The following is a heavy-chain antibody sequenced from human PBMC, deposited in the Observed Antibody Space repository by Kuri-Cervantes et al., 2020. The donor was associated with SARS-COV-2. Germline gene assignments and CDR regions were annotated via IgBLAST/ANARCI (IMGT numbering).Heavy chain of an antibody. CDR2: IYPGDSDT. V-gene: IGHV5-51*01. Sequence: GGSLRLSCTGSGYSFTSYWIGWVRQMPGKGLEWMGIIYPGDSDTRYSPSFQGQVTISADKSISTAYLQWSSLKASDTAMYYCARLDRGYCSSTSCYMGAFDIWGQGTMVTVSS. CDR1: GYSFTSYW. CDR3: ARLDRGYCSSTSCYMGAFDI. D-gene: IGHD2-2*02. J-gene: IGHJ3*02.